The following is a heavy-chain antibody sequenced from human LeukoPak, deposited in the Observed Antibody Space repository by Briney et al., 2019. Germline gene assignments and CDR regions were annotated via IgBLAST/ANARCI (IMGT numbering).Heavy chain of an antibody. CDR3: ASPAGPGGWVFDY. CDR2: ISSSSSTI. V-gene: IGHV3-48*04. CDR1: GFSFSTYS. D-gene: IGHD3-16*01. Sequence: GGSLRLSCAASGFSFSTYSMNWVRQAPGKGLEWVAYISSSSSTIYYADSVKGRFTISRDNAENSVYLQMNSLRTEDTAVYYCASPAGPGGWVFDYWGQGTLVTVSS. J-gene: IGHJ4*02.